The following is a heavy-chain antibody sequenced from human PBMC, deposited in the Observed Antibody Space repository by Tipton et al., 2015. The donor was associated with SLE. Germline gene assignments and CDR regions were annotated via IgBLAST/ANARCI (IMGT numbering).Heavy chain of an antibody. V-gene: IGHV3-7*01. Sequence: GSLRLSCAASGFTISTYWMTWVRQAPGKGLEGVANIKQDGSETYYGDSVKGRFTISRDNARNSLYLHMNNVRSEDTAVYYCSRDPRDGNDYWGQGTLVTVSS. J-gene: IGHJ4*02. CDR3: SRDPRDGNDY. CDR2: IKQDGSET. CDR1: GFTISTYW.